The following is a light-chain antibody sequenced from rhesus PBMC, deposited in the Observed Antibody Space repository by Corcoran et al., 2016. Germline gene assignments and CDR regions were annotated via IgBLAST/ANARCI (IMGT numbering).Light chain of an antibody. J-gene: IGKJ1*01. CDR3: QQYNNWRT. V-gene: IGKV3S9*01. Sequence: EIVMPKSPATLSLSPGERATLSCRASQSVRSKVAWSQQKLEQAPRLIINGASSRATGIPDRFSCRWSGIDVTSIRSSLETEDVGVYYCQQYNNWRTFGQGTKVEIK. CDR1: QSVRSK. CDR2: GAS.